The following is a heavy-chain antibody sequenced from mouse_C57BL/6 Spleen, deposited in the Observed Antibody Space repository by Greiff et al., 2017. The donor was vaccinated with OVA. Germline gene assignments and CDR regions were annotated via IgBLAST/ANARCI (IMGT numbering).Heavy chain of an antibody. CDR1: GYTFTSYW. CDR2: IDPSDSYT. V-gene: IGHV1-69*01. CDR3: ARTTAQGTAGFAY. J-gene: IGHJ3*01. Sequence: VQLQQPGAELVMPGASVKLSCKASGYTFTSYWMHWVKQRPGQGLEWIGEIDPSDSYTNYNQKFKGKSTLTVDKSSSTAYMQLSSLTSEDSAVYYCARTTAQGTAGFAYWGQGTLVTVSA. D-gene: IGHD3-2*02.